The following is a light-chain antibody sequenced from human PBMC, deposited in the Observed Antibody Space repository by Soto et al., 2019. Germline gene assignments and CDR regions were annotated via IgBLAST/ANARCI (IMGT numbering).Light chain of an antibody. CDR2: DVS. Sequence: SALTQPASVSGAPGQSSNISCTGTSSDVGGYNYVSWYQHHPGKAPKLIIYDVSNRPSGVSNPFSGSKSGNTASLTISGLQPEDEADYYCSSYTTSNTRQIVFGTGTKVTVL. CDR1: SSDVGGYNY. J-gene: IGLJ1*01. CDR3: SSYTTSNTRQIV. V-gene: IGLV2-14*03.